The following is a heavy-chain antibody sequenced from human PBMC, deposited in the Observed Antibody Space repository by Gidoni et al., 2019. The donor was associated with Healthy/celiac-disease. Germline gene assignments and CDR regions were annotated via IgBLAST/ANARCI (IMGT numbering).Heavy chain of an antibody. CDR2: ISYDGSNK. CDR3: ARFGGVVGATRFDYYYGMDV. CDR1: GFTFSSYA. Sequence: QVQLVESGGGVVQPGRSLSLSCAASGFTFSSYAMHWVRQAPGKGLEWVAVISYDGSNKYYADSVKGRFTISRDNSKNTLYLQMNSLRAEDTAVYYCARFGGVVGATRFDYYYGMDVWGQGTTVTVSS. V-gene: IGHV3-30*04. D-gene: IGHD1-26*01. J-gene: IGHJ6*02.